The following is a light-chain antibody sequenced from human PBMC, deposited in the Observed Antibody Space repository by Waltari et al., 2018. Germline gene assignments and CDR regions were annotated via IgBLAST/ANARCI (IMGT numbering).Light chain of an antibody. Sequence: DIVMTQSPDSLAVSLGERATINCKSSQSVLYSSNNKNYLAWYQQKPGQPPMLLIYWASTRESGVPDRFSGSGSGTDFTLTISSLQAEDVAVYYCQQYYSTPSFGQGTRLEIK. V-gene: IGKV4-1*01. J-gene: IGKJ5*01. CDR1: QSVLYSSNNKNY. CDR2: WAS. CDR3: QQYYSTPS.